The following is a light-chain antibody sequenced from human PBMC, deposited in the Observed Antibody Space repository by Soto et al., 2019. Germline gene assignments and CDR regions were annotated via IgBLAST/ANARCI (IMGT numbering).Light chain of an antibody. J-gene: IGLJ1*01. CDR1: SSDVGGYNY. Sequence: SVLTQPASGSGSPGQSITISCTGTSSDVGGYNYVSWYQHHPGKVPQLMIYDVSNRPSGVSNRFSGSKSGNTASLTISGLQAEDEADYYCYSYTSSNTYVFGTGTKVTVL. CDR3: YSYTSSNTYV. V-gene: IGLV2-14*03. CDR2: DVS.